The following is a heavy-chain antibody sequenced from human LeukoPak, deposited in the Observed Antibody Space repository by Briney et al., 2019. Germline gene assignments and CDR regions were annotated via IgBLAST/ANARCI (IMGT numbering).Heavy chain of an antibody. V-gene: IGHV3-21*01. CDR3: ARDIGGSYTAIDF. CDR2: ISSSSAHI. J-gene: IGHJ4*02. D-gene: IGHD1-26*01. CDR1: GFTFSSYS. Sequence: GGSLRLSCAASGFTFSSYSMNWVRQAPGKGLEWVSFISSSSAHINYADSVKGRFTISRDNPRNSLYQQMNSLRAEDTAVYYCARDIGGSYTAIDFWGQGTLVTASS.